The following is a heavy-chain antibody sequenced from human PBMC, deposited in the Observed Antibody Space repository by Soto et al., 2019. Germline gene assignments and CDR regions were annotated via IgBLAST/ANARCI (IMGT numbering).Heavy chain of an antibody. Sequence: EAQLLESGGGLGQPGGSLRVSCRTSGITFSNYVMSWVRQAPGGGLEWVSAISGNGIDTYYADSVKGRFTISRDNSKNTLYLQISRLRGEDTAIYYCAKRRGEGFFDNWGQGTLVTVSS. CDR3: AKRRGEGFFDN. CDR1: GITFSNYV. J-gene: IGHJ4*02. CDR2: ISGNGIDT. D-gene: IGHD3-16*01. V-gene: IGHV3-23*01.